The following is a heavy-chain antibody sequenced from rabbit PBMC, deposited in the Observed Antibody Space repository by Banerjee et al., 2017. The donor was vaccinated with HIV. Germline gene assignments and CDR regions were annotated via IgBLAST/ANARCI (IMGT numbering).Heavy chain of an antibody. CDR3: ARDLAGVIGWNFGL. J-gene: IGHJ4*01. CDR2: IYRSGST. D-gene: IGHD4-1*01. V-gene: IGHV1S45*01. CDR1: GIDFTSYYY. Sequence: QEQLKETGGGLVQPGGSLTLTCKASGIDFTSYYYMCWVRQAPGKGLEWIGYIYRSGSTYYASWAKGRFTISKTSSTTMTLQMTSLTAADTATYFCARDLAGVIGWNFGLWGPGTLVTVS.